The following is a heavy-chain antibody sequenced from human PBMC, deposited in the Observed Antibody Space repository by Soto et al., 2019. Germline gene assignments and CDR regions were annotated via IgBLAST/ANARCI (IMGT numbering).Heavy chain of an antibody. Sequence: ASVKVSCKASGYTFTSYDINWVRHATGQGLEWMGWMNPNSGNTGYAQKFQGRVTMTRNTSISTAYMELSSLRSEDTAVYYCARGGKVTMVRGVRYYSYYGMHVWGQGTTVTVSS. CDR1: GYTFTSYD. D-gene: IGHD3-10*01. V-gene: IGHV1-8*01. J-gene: IGHJ6*02. CDR2: MNPNSGNT. CDR3: ARGGKVTMVRGVRYYSYYGMHV.